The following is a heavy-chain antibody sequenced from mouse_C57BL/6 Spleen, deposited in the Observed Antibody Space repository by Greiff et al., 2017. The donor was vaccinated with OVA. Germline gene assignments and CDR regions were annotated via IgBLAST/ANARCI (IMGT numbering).Heavy chain of an antibody. CDR1: GYAFSSYW. CDR3: ARGRNDGYYWYFDV. V-gene: IGHV1-80*01. CDR2: IYPGDGDT. D-gene: IGHD2-3*01. J-gene: IGHJ1*03. Sequence: VQLQQSGAELVKPGASVKISCKASGYAFSSYWMNWVKQRPGKGLEWIGQIYPGDGDTNYNGKFKGKATLTADKSSSTAYMQLSSLTSEDSAVYFCARGRNDGYYWYFDVWGTGTTVTVSS.